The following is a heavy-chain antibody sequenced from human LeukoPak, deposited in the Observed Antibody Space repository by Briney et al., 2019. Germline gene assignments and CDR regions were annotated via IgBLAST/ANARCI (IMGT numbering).Heavy chain of an antibody. D-gene: IGHD6-13*01. Sequence: SETLSLTCTFSGGSISSYYWGWIRQPPGKGLEWIGSIYYSGSTYYNPSLKSRVTISVDTSKNQFSLKLTSVTAADTAVYYCARDRTQWYSSNWYGPFDPWGQGTLVTVSS. V-gene: IGHV4-39*07. CDR1: GGSISSYY. CDR3: ARDRTQWYSSNWYGPFDP. CDR2: IYYSGST. J-gene: IGHJ5*02.